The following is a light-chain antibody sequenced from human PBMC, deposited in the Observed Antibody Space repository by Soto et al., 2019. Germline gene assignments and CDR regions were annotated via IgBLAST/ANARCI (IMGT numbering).Light chain of an antibody. CDR3: QQYGSSPQT. J-gene: IGKJ1*01. CDR2: GVS. CDR1: RSVGSD. V-gene: IGKV3-20*01. Sequence: ELVMTQSPATLSVSPGASATLSCRASRSVGSDLAWYQQKPGQAPRLLIYGVSTRATGVPDRFSGSGSGTDFTLTISRLEPEDFAVYYCQQYGSSPQTFGQGTKVGIK.